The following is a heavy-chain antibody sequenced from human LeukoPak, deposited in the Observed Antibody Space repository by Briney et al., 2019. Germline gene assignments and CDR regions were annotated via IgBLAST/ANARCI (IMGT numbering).Heavy chain of an antibody. CDR1: GGSLSGCY. D-gene: IGHD4-17*01. V-gene: IGHV4-34*01. CDR3: ASSRNYGDPFDY. Sequence: SETLSLTCAVYGGSLSGCYWSWIRQPPGKGLEWIGEINHSGSTNYNPSLKSRVTISVDTSKNQFSLKLSSVTAADTAVYYCASSRNYGDPFDYWGQGTLVTVSS. J-gene: IGHJ4*02. CDR2: INHSGST.